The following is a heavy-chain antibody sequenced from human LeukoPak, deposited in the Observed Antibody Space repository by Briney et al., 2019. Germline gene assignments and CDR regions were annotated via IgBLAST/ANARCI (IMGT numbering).Heavy chain of an antibody. J-gene: IGHJ4*02. D-gene: IGHD3-10*01. CDR1: GFTFSSYW. V-gene: IGHV3-7*01. CDR3: ARDFQLLWFGEYYFDY. CDR2: IKQDGSEK. Sequence: PGGSLRLSCAASGFTFSSYWMSWVRQAPGKGLEWVANIKQDGSEKYYVDSVKGRFTTSRDNAKNSLYLQMNSLRAEDTAVYYCARDFQLLWFGEYYFDYWGQGTLVTVSS.